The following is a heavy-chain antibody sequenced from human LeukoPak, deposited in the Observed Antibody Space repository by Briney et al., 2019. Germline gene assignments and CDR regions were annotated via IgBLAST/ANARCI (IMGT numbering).Heavy chain of an antibody. CDR2: ISGSGGIT. CDR1: GLSISSYY. Sequence: PSETLSLTCTVSGLSISSYYWRWVRQAPGKVLEWVSAISGSGGITYYADSVNGRFTISRDNSKNTLYLQMNSLRAEDTAVYYCAKAPPGGIVLMVYATVDYWGQGTLVTVSS. CDR3: AKAPPGGIVLMVYATVDY. V-gene: IGHV3-23*01. D-gene: IGHD2-8*01. J-gene: IGHJ4*02.